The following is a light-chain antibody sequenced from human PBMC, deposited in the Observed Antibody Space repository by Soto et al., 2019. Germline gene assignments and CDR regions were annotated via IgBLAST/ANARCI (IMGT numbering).Light chain of an antibody. CDR2: AAS. CDR3: QQSYSTPYT. CDR1: QSISTF. Sequence: DIQMTQSPSSLSASVGDRVTITCRASQSISTFLNWYQQRPGKAPKLLIHAASNLQSGVPSGFRGSGSGTDSALTITSLQPEEFATYYCQQSYSTPYTFGQGTKLEIK. V-gene: IGKV1-39*01. J-gene: IGKJ2*01.